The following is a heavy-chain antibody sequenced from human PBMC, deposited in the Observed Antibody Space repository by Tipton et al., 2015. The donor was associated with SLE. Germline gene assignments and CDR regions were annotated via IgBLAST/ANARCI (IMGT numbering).Heavy chain of an antibody. J-gene: IGHJ4*02. Sequence: LRLSCAASGFTFSSGGYYWSWIRQHPGKGLEWIGYIYNSGGTDYSPSLKSRVTISADTSKNQFSLKLSSVTAADTAVYYCARGGVGGYDYFDYWGQGTLVTVSS. CDR1: GFTFSSGGYY. V-gene: IGHV4-31*02. CDR3: ARGGVGGYDYFDY. D-gene: IGHD5-12*01. CDR2: IYNSGGT.